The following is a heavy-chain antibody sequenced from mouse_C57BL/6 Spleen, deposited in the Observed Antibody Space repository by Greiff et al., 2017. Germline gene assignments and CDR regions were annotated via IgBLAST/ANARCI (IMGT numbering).Heavy chain of an antibody. CDR3: TTGPYGRLEDY. V-gene: IGHV14-4*01. CDR2: IDPENGAT. D-gene: IGHD1-1*01. CDR1: GFNIKDDY. J-gene: IGHJ2*01. Sequence: VQLQQSGAELVRPGASVTLSCTATGFNIKDDYMHWVQQRPEQGLEWIGWIDPENGATEYASKFQGKATISADPTSNTAYLQLSSRTSEETAVDYCTTGPYGRLEDYWGQGTTLTVSS.